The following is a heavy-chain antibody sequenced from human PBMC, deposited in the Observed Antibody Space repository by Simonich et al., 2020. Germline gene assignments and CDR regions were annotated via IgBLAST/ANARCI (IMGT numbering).Heavy chain of an antibody. J-gene: IGHJ4*02. CDR2: INPRGST. D-gene: IGHD1-1*01. Sequence: QVQLQQWGAGLLKPSETLSLTCAVYGGSFSGYYWSWIRQPPGKGLEWIGEINPRGSTNYNPSLKSRVTISVDTSKNQFSLKLGSVTAADTAVYYCARHLQLGPFDYWGQGTLVTVSS. CDR1: GGSFSGYY. V-gene: IGHV4-34*01. CDR3: ARHLQLGPFDY.